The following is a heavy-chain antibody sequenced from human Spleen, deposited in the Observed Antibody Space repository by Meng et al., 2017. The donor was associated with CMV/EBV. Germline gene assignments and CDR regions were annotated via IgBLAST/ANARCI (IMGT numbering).Heavy chain of an antibody. CDR1: GFTFSSYS. Sequence: GGSLRLSCAASGFTFSSYSMSWVRQAPGKGLEWIGFIRTSTYGGTTKYAASVKGKFTISRDDSKSIAYLQIHSLKTEDSAVYYCSRDNYEAGSLERLSVSLGPDAFDVWGQGTVVTVSS. CDR2: IRTSTYGGTT. CDR3: SRDNYEAGSLERLSVSLGPDAFDV. V-gene: IGHV3-49*04. D-gene: IGHD3-3*01. J-gene: IGHJ3*01.